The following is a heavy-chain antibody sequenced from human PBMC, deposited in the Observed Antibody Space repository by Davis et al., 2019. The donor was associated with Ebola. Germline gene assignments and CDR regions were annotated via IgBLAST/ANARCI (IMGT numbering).Heavy chain of an antibody. Sequence: SETLSLTCTVSGGSIGIGAYYWTWVRQHPGKGLEWIGNIYYSGSTAYNPSLKSRITMSVDTSKNQFSLKLSSVTAADTAVYFCARYYDSSGYYGRYFDYWVLGTLVTVSS. CDR1: GGSIGIGAYY. J-gene: IGHJ4*02. D-gene: IGHD3-22*01. CDR2: IYYSGST. V-gene: IGHV4-31*03. CDR3: ARYYDSSGYYGRYFDY.